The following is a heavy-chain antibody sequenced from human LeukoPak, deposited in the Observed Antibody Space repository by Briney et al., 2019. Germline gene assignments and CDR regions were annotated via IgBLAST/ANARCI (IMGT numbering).Heavy chain of an antibody. D-gene: IGHD3-3*01. V-gene: IGHV4-4*09. J-gene: IGHJ6*03. Sequence: SETLSLTCTVSDGSISSYYWSWIRQPPGKGLEWIGYIYTSGSTNCNPSLKSRVTISVDTSKNQFSLKLSSVTAADTAVYYCARLSTDYDFWSGSYYMDVWGKGTTVTVSS. CDR3: ARLSTDYDFWSGSYYMDV. CDR1: DGSISSYY. CDR2: IYTSGST.